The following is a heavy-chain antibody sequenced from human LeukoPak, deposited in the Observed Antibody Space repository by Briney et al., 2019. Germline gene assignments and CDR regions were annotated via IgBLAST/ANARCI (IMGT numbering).Heavy chain of an antibody. V-gene: IGHV4-34*01. CDR2: INHSGST. D-gene: IGHD6-13*01. CDR1: GGSFSGYY. Sequence: SETLSLTCAVYGGSFSGYYWSWTRQPPGKGLEWIGEINHSGSTNYNPSLKSRVTISVDTSKSQFSLKLSSVTAADTAVYYCARGHIAAAGTFDYWGQGTLVTVSS. CDR3: ARGHIAAAGTFDY. J-gene: IGHJ4*02.